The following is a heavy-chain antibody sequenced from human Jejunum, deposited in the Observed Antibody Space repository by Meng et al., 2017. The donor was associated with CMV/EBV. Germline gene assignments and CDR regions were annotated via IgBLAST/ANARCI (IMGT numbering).Heavy chain of an antibody. CDR1: SFRNYA. V-gene: IGHV1-69*05. J-gene: IGHJ4*02. CDR3: ARARGRLITMVRGWSFDF. CDR2: ILPGFGTP. D-gene: IGHD3-10*01. Sequence: SFRNYAVTLVRQAPGQGLGLMGGILPGFGTPIYAQKFPGRVTISRDDSTSTAYMDLGSLRSEDTAVYYRARARGRLITMVRGWSFDFWGQGTLVTVSS.